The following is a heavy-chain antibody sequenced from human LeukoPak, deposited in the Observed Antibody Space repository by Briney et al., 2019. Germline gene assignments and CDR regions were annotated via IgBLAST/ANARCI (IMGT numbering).Heavy chain of an antibody. D-gene: IGHD3-9*01. Sequence: PSETLSLTCTVSGGSISSRSYYWGWIRQPPGKGLEWIGSIYYSGTTYYNPSLKSRVTISVDTSKNQFSLKLSSVTAADTAVYYCARDRYDILTGYYTGYFDLWGRGTLVTVSS. J-gene: IGHJ2*01. CDR2: IYYSGTT. V-gene: IGHV4-39*07. CDR1: GGSISSRSYY. CDR3: ARDRYDILTGYYTGYFDL.